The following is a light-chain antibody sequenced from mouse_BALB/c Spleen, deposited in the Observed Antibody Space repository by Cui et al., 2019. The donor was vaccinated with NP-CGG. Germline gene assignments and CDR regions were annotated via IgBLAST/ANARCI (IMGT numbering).Light chain of an antibody. CDR1: TGAVTTSNY. Sequence: QAVVTQESALTTTPGETVTLTCRSSTGAVTTSNYANWVQKKPDHLFTGLIGGTNNRAPGVPPRFSGSLIGDKAALTITGTQTEDEAIYFCALWYSNHWVFGGGTKLTVL. V-gene: IGLV1*01. CDR2: GTN. CDR3: ALWYSNHWV. J-gene: IGLJ1*01.